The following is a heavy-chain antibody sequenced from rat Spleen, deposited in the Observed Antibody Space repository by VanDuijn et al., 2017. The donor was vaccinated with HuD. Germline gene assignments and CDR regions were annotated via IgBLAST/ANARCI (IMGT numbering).Heavy chain of an antibody. CDR3: ARGGLGDY. D-gene: IGHD1-11*01. CDR1: GFSLTSYH. Sequence: QVQLKESGPGLVQPSQTLSLACTVSGFSLTSYHVHWVRQPSGKGLEWMGVMWSDADTSYNSVLKSRLSIRRDTSKSQVYLKMNSLQTEDTATYYCARGGLGDYWGQGIMVTVSS. V-gene: IGHV2-32*01. J-gene: IGHJ2*01. CDR2: MWSDADT.